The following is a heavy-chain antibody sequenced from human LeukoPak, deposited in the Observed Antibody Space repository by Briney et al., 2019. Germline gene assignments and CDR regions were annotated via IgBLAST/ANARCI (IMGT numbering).Heavy chain of an antibody. J-gene: IGHJ4*02. V-gene: IGHV3-15*01. CDR2: IKSKTVGGTA. CDR1: GLTFSNTR. Sequence: GGSLRLSCAASGLTFSNTRMSWVRQAPGKGLEWVGRIKSKTVGGTADYAAPVKDRFTISRDDSKNTVYLQMNSLKTEDTAVYYCSTEWLLPDYWGQGTLVTVSS. CDR3: STEWLLPDY. D-gene: IGHD3-22*01.